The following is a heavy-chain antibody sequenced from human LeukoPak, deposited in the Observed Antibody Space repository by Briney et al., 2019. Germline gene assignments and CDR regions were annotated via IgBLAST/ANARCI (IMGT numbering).Heavy chain of an antibody. D-gene: IGHD3-22*01. J-gene: IGHJ4*02. CDR3: ASLTMVVVP. V-gene: IGHV4-34*01. CDR2: INHSGST. Sequence: PSETLSLTCAVYGGSFSGSYWSWIRQPPGKGLEWIGEINHSGSTNYSPSLKSRVTISVDTSKNQFSLKLSSVTAADTAVYYCASLTMVVVPWGQGTLVTVSS. CDR1: GGSFSGSY.